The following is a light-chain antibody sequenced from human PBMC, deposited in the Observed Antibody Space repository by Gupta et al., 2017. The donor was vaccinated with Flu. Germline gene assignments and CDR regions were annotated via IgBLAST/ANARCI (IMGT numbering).Light chain of an antibody. Sequence: SLGETATINCKSSQNILDDASEKNDLSWYQQKPGQPPKVLINWASIREPGVPDRFSGSGSGTDFTLTINSLQAEDVAVYYCLQADDIPLSFGGGTKLQIK. CDR2: WAS. CDR3: LQADDIPLS. J-gene: IGKJ4*01. CDR1: QNILDDASEKND. V-gene: IGKV4-1*01.